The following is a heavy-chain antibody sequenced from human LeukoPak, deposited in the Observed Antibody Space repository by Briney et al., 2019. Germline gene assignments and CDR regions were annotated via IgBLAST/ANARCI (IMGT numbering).Heavy chain of an antibody. CDR3: ARDQGYSSGWYHY. Sequence: ASVKVSCKASGYTFTSYAMHWVRQAPGQRLEWMGWINAGNGNTKYSQKFQGRVTITRDTSASTAYMELSSLRSEDTAVYFCARDQGYSSGWYHYWGQGTLVTVSS. J-gene: IGHJ4*02. CDR2: INAGNGNT. CDR1: GYTFTSYA. D-gene: IGHD6-19*01. V-gene: IGHV1-3*01.